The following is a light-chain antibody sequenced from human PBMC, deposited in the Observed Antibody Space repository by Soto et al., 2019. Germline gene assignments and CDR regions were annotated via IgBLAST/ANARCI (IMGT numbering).Light chain of an antibody. CDR1: QGIRND. CDR2: AAS. Sequence: AIQMTQSPSSLSASVGDSVTITCRASQGIRNDLGWYQQKSGKAPKLLIYAASTLQAGVPSRFSGSGSGTDFTLTISSLQPDDFATYYCLQGYGYPYTFGQGTKLEIK. V-gene: IGKV1-6*01. J-gene: IGKJ2*01. CDR3: LQGYGYPYT.